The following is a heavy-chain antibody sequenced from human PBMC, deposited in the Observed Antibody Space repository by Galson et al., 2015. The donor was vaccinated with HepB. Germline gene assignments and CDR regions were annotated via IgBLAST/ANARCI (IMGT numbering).Heavy chain of an antibody. V-gene: IGHV3-21*01. CDR3: ARDRSGIAASRWFDP. CDR1: GFTFSSYS. J-gene: IGHJ5*02. Sequence: SLRLSCAASGFTFSSYSMNWVRQASGEGLEWVSSISSSSSYIYYADSVKGRFTISRDNAKNSLYLQMNSMRAEDTAVYYCARDRSGIAASRWFDPWGQGTLVTVSS. CDR2: ISSSSSYI. D-gene: IGHD6-13*01.